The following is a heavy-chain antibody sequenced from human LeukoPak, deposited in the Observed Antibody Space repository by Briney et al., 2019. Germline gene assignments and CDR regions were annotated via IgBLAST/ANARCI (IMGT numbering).Heavy chain of an antibody. D-gene: IGHD2-21*02. J-gene: IGHJ4*02. CDR3: ARDRPPPYCGGDCYSWGYYFDY. V-gene: IGHV3-23*01. CDR2: ISGSGGST. Sequence: PGGSLRLSCAASGFTFSSYAMTWVRQAPGTGLEWVSAISGSGGSTYYADSVKGRFTISKDNSKNTLYLQMNSLRAEDTAVYYCARDRPPPYCGGDCYSWGYYFDYWGQGTLVTVSS. CDR1: GFTFSSYA.